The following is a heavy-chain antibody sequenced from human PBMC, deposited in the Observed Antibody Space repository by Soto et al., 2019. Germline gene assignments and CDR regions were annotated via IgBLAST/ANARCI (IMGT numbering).Heavy chain of an antibody. CDR1: GFTFSNYW. D-gene: IGHD3-10*01. CDR3: ARAGSENDY. Sequence: EVQLVESGGGLVQPGGSLRLSCAASGFTFSNYWMSWVRQAPGKGLEWVANIKEGGSERNYVDSVKGRFIISRDNAKNSLYLQLNSLRAEDTAVYYCARAGSENDYWGQGTLVTVSS. J-gene: IGHJ4*02. V-gene: IGHV3-7*05. CDR2: IKEGGSER.